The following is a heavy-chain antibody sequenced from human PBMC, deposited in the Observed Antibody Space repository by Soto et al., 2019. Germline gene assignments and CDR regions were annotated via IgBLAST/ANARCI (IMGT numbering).Heavy chain of an antibody. CDR1: GYTFTSDD. V-gene: IGHV1-8*01. D-gene: IGHD2-2*01. J-gene: IGHJ6*03. CDR3: ARAPATYFYYYYMDV. Sequence: QVQLVQSGAEVKEPGASMKVSCKASGYTFTSDDINWVRQAPGQGLEWMGWMNPNSGNTGYAQTFQGRLTMTRNTSISTAYMELSSLRFEDTALYYCARAPATYFYYYYMDVWGKGTAVTVSS. CDR2: MNPNSGNT.